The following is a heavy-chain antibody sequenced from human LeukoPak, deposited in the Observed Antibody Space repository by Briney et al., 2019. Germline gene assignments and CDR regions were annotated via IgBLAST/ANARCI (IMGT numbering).Heavy chain of an antibody. V-gene: IGHV3-23*01. Sequence: GGSLRLSCAASGFTFSIYAMTWVRQAPGKGLECVSGISGSGGSTYYADSVKGRFTISRDNSKNTLYLQMNSLRAEDMVVYYCAKDGYHDSRGYFQYWGQGTLVTVSS. CDR3: AKDGYHDSRGYFQY. CDR2: ISGSGGST. J-gene: IGHJ1*01. D-gene: IGHD3-22*01. CDR1: GFTFSIYA.